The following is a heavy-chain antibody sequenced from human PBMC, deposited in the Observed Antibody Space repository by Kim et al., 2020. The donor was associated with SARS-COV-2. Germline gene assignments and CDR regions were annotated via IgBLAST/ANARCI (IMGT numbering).Heavy chain of an antibody. CDR3: AKVDTAMPPLYYYGMDV. CDR2: ISYDGSNK. CDR1: GFTFDDYA. V-gene: IGHV3-30*04. J-gene: IGHJ6*02. Sequence: GGSLRLSCAASGFTFDDYAMHWVRQAPGKGLEWVAVISYDGSNKYYADSVKGRFTISRDNSKNTLYLQMNSLRAEDTAVYYCAKVDTAMPPLYYYGMDVWGQGTTVTVSS. D-gene: IGHD5-18*01.